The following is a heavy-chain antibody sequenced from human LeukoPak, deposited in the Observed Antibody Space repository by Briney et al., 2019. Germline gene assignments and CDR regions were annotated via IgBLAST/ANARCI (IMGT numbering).Heavy chain of an antibody. J-gene: IGHJ4*02. D-gene: IGHD3-10*01. Sequence: SETLSLTCTVSGGSISSYYWSWIRQPAGKGLEWIGRIYISGSTNYNPSLKSRVTISVDTSKNRFSLKLSSVTAADTAVYYCARGVLLWFGELTGAFDYWGQGTLVTVSA. V-gene: IGHV4-4*07. CDR1: GGSISSYY. CDR2: IYISGST. CDR3: ARGVLLWFGELTGAFDY.